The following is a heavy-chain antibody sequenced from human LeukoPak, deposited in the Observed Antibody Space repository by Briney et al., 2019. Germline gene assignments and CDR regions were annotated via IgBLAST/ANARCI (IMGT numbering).Heavy chain of an antibody. CDR3: ARVLEPPVFGERWSYYYYMDV. CDR1: GFTFSSHW. D-gene: IGHD3-10*01. Sequence: PGGSLRLSCVTSGFTFSSHWMHWVRQAPGKGLEWVADIKQDGSQKYYVDSVKGRFTISRDNAKNSLYLQMNSLRAEDTAVYYCARVLEPPVFGERWSYYYYMDVWGKGTTVTVSS. CDR2: IKQDGSQK. V-gene: IGHV3-7*01. J-gene: IGHJ6*03.